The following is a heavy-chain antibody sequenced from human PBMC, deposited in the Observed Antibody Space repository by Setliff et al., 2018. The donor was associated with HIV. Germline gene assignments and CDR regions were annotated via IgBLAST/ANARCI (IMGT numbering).Heavy chain of an antibody. Sequence: SETLSLTCGVYGESFSDYYWTWIRQPPGKGLEWIGENNAGGNTNYNPSLKSRVTVSVDMSKNQFSLKLRSVTAADTAVYYCARASSRDWYNYFGPWGQGTLVTVSS. D-gene: IGHD6-19*01. J-gene: IGHJ5*02. CDR3: ARASSRDWYNYFGP. V-gene: IGHV4-34*01. CDR1: GESFSDYY. CDR2: NNAGGNT.